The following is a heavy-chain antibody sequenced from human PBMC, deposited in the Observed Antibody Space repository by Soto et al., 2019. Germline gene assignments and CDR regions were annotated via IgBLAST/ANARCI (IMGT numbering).Heavy chain of an antibody. D-gene: IGHD3-3*01. J-gene: IGHJ4*02. Sequence: ASVKVSCKTSGCTFTKYDISWVRQAPGQGLEWLGLISPNSGRPSYAQKFEGRVTMTTDTSTTTAYLELRSLRSDDTAVYYCVRQYYDFWTDYPDFDYWGQGTLVTVSS. CDR3: VRQYYDFWTDYPDFDY. CDR2: ISPNSGRP. V-gene: IGHV1-18*04. CDR1: GCTFTKYD.